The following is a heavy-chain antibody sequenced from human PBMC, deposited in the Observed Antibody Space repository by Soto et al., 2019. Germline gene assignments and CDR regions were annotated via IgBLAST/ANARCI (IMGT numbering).Heavy chain of an antibody. J-gene: IGHJ6*02. D-gene: IGHD2-2*01. CDR2: IIPIFGTA. CDR1: GGTFSSYA. CDR3: ARGALGYCSSTSCYGYYYYGMDV. V-gene: IGHV1-69*13. Sequence: SVKVSCKASGGTFSSYAISWVRQAPGQGLEWMGGIIPIFGTANYAQKFQGRVTITADESTSTAYMELSSLRSEDTAVYYCARGALGYCSSTSCYGYYYYGMDVWGQGTTVTVSS.